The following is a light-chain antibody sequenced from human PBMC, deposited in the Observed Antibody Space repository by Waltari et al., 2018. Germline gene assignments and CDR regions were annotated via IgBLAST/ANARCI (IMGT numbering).Light chain of an antibody. Sequence: EIVLTQSPGTLSLSPGERATLSCRASQTVSSAKYVAWYQQKAGQAPRLLIYAASSRAAGIPDRFSGSGSGTDFTLTISRLEAEDFAVYYCQHYGSSLWTFGQGTKVEIK. CDR1: QTVSSAKY. V-gene: IGKV3-20*01. CDR3: QHYGSSLWT. J-gene: IGKJ1*01. CDR2: AAS.